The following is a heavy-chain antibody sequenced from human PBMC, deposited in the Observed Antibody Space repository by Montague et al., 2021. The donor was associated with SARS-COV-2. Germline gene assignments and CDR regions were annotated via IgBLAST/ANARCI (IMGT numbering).Heavy chain of an antibody. V-gene: IGHV4-39*02. Sequence: SETLSLTCTVSGGSLTNNIDYWAWIRQPPGKGLAWIGSIYYTGNTYYNLSLKSRVTIYVVTSKNHFTLKLSSVTAAETAVYYCARLKRYFDSSASLSAFDCWGQGTKVTVSS. CDR2: IYYTGNT. J-gene: IGHJ3*01. CDR1: GGSLTNNIDY. CDR3: ARLKRYFDSSASLSAFDC. D-gene: IGHD3-22*01.